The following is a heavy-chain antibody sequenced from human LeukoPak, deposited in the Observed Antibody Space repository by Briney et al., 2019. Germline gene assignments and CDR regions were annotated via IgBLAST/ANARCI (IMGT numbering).Heavy chain of an antibody. J-gene: IGHJ6*03. Sequence: SETLSLTCAISGHSINSLYYWGWIRQPPGKGLEWIGCISYSGSTWYNPSLTSRATMSGDTSNGQFSLNLKSVTAADTAVHYCAREVWVSECKGGSWYMDVWGKGTTVTGSS. CDR3: AREVWVSECKGGSWYMDV. CDR2: ISYSGST. D-gene: IGHD3-16*01. V-gene: IGHV4-38-2*02. CDR1: GHSINSLYY.